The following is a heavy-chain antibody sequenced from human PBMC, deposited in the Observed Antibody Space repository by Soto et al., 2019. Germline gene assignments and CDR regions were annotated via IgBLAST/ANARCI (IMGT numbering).Heavy chain of an antibody. J-gene: IGHJ5*01. Sequence: QVQLVQSGAEVKKPGSSVKVSCKASGGVFRNYAINWVRQAPGQGLEWMGGIIPVFGTADYPQKFQGRVTITADESTTTAYMELTSLKTEDTAVYFCARARWGIYSFDSWGQGTLVTVAS. CDR2: IIPVFGTA. V-gene: IGHV1-69*01. CDR1: GGVFRNYA. D-gene: IGHD1-26*01. CDR3: ARARWGIYSFDS.